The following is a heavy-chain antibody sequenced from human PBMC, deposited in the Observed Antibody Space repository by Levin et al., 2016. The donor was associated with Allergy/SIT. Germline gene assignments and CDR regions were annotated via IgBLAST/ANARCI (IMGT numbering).Heavy chain of an antibody. D-gene: IGHD3-10*01. J-gene: IGHJ4*02. CDR2: IYHSGST. V-gene: IGHV4-4*02. Sequence: WIRQPPGKGLEWIGEIYHSGSTNYNPSLKSRVTISVDKSKNQFSLKLSSVTAADTAVYYCARIYGSGRPSYYFDYWGQGTLVTVSS. CDR3: ARIYGSGRPSYYFDY.